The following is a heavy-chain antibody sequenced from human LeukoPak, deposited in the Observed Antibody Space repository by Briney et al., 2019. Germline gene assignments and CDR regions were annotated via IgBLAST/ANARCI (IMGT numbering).Heavy chain of an antibody. V-gene: IGHV1-69*16. CDR2: IIPILGIA. D-gene: IGHD2-15*01. CDR3: ARVGYCSGGSCYSSFDY. J-gene: IGHJ4*02. CDR1: GGTFSSYT. Sequence: SVKVSCKASGGTFSSYTISWVRQAPGQGLEWMGRIIPILGIANYAQKFQGRVTITTDESTSTAYMELSSLRSEDTAVYYCARVGYCSGGSCYSSFDYWGQGTLVTVSS.